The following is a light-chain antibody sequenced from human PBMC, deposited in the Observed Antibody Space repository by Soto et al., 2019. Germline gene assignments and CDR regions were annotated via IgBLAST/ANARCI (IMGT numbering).Light chain of an antibody. CDR1: KLGDKY. Sequence: SYELTQPPSVSVSPGQTASITCSGDKLGDKYACWYRQKPGQSPVLVIYQDSKRPSGIPERFSGSTSGNTATLTISGTQAMDEADYYCQAWDSSTAVFGGGTKLTVL. V-gene: IGLV3-1*01. CDR3: QAWDSSTAV. CDR2: QDS. J-gene: IGLJ2*01.